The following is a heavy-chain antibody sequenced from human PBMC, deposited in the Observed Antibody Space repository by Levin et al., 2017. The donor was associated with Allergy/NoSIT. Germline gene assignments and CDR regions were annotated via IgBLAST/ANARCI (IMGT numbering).Heavy chain of an antibody. CDR1: GGTFSSYA. CDR2: IIPIFGTA. J-gene: IGHJ6*02. Sequence: SVKVSCKASGGTFSSYAISWVRQAPGQGLEWMGGIIPIFGTANYAQKFQGRVTITADESTSTAYMELSSLRSEDTAVYYCARRIGSGSYFPPGGWYYGMDVWGQGTTVTVSS. CDR3: ARRIGSGSYFPPGGWYYGMDV. D-gene: IGHD3-10*01. V-gene: IGHV1-69*13.